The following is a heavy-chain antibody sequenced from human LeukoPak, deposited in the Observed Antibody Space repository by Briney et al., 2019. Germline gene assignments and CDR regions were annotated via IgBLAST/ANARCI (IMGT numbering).Heavy chain of an antibody. D-gene: IGHD3-22*01. V-gene: IGHV3-48*01. CDR1: GFTFSSYE. J-gene: IGHJ4*02. CDR3: AREGLGDDSSGYYYVNFDY. CDR2: ISSSSSPI. Sequence: GGSLRLSCAASGFTFSSYEMNWVRQAPGKGLEWVSYISSSSSPIYYADSVKGRFTISRDNAKNSLYLQMNSLRAEDTAVYYCAREGLGDDSSGYYYVNFDYWGQGTLVTVSS.